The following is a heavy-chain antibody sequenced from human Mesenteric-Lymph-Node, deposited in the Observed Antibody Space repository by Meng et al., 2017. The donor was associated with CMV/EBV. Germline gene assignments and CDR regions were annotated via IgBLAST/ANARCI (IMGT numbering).Heavy chain of an antibody. V-gene: IGHV3-23*01. CDR1: GFTFSDYA. D-gene: IGHD3-9*01. J-gene: IGHJ5*02. Sequence: GESLKISCAASGFTFSDYAVSWVRQAPQKGLEWVSAVSPGGDNTYYAGSVKGRFTISRDNSKNTLYLQMNSLRAEDTAVYYCAKDNPPYYDILTGYYRGGWFDPWGQGTLVTVSS. CDR2: VSPGGDNT. CDR3: AKDNPPYYDILTGYYRGGWFDP.